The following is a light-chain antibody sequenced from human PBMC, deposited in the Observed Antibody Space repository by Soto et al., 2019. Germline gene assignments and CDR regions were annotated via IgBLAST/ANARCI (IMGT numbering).Light chain of an antibody. CDR3: QQYNNWPLT. Sequence: EIVMTQSPATLSVSPGERATLSCRASQNINNNLACYQQKPGQGPRLLIYGASSRATGIPARFSGSGSGTGFTLTISSLQSEDFAIYYCQQYNNWPLTFGGGTKVEIK. CDR2: GAS. V-gene: IGKV3-15*01. CDR1: QNINNN. J-gene: IGKJ4*01.